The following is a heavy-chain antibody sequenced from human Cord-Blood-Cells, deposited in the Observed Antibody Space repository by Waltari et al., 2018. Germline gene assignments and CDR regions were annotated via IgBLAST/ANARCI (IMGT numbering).Heavy chain of an antibody. Sequence: QVQLVQSGAEVKKPGSSVKVSCKASGGPFSSYAISWVRQAPGQGVGWMGGIIPIFGTANYAQKIQGRVTMTADESTSTAYMELSSLRSEDTAVYYCAGGLAARPRFDYWGQGTLVTVSS. CDR3: AGGLAARPRFDY. J-gene: IGHJ4*02. D-gene: IGHD6-6*01. V-gene: IGHV1-69*01. CDR2: IIPIFGTA. CDR1: GGPFSSYA.